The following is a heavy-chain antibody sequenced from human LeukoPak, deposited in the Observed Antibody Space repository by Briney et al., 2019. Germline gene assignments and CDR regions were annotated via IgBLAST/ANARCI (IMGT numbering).Heavy chain of an antibody. Sequence: GGSLRPSCAASGFTYSRYWMTWLRQAPGKGLEWVSNIKVDGSETYYVDSVKGRFTISRDNARNSLYLQMSSLRVEDTAVYYCARHLDWAFDIWGQGTMVTVSS. V-gene: IGHV3-7*01. CDR2: IKVDGSET. CDR1: GFTYSRYW. J-gene: IGHJ3*02. CDR3: ARHLDWAFDI. D-gene: IGHD1-1*01.